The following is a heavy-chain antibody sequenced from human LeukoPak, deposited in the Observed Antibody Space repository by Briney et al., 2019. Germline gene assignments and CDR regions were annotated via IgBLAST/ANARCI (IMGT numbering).Heavy chain of an antibody. CDR3: AKDHKWYYDFWSGYVASDV. CDR1: GFTFSSYA. D-gene: IGHD3-3*01. J-gene: IGHJ6*02. CDR2: ISGSGGST. Sequence: PGGSLRLSCAASGFTFSSYAMSWVRQAPGKGLDWFSAISGSGGSTYYADSVKGRFTISRDNSKNTLYLQMNSLRAEDTAVYYCAKDHKWYYDFWSGYVASDVWGQGTTVTVSS. V-gene: IGHV3-23*01.